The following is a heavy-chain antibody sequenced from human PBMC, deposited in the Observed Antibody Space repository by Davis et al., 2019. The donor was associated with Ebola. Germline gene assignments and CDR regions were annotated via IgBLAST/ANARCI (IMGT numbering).Heavy chain of an antibody. CDR2: ISAYNGNT. CDR3: AISITMIVVVTEYFQH. J-gene: IGHJ1*01. D-gene: IGHD3-22*01. CDR1: GYTFTSYG. Sequence: ASVKVSCKASGYTFTSYGISWVRQAPGQGFEWMGWISAYNGNTNYAQKLQGRVTMTTDTATSTAYIELSSLISEETSVYYCAISITMIVVVTEYFQHWGQGTLVTVSS. V-gene: IGHV1-18*04.